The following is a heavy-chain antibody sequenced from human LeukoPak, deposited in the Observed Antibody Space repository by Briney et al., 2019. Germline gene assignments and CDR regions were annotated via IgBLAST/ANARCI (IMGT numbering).Heavy chain of an antibody. D-gene: IGHD6-19*01. CDR2: IYSGGST. CDR3: ARDGYGSGWTVPFDY. V-gene: IGHV3-53*01. CDR1: GFTVSSNY. J-gene: IGHJ4*02. Sequence: GGSLRLSCAASGFTVSSNYMSWVRQAPGKGLEWVSVIYSGGSTYYADSVKGRFTISRDNSKTTLYLEMNSLRAEDTAVYYCARDGYGSGWTVPFDYWGQGTLVTVSS.